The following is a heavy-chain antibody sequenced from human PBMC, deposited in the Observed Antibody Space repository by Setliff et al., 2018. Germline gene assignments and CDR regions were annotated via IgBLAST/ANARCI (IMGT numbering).Heavy chain of an antibody. CDR3: ARALYPSSFIGHNWFDP. D-gene: IGHD2-2*01. J-gene: IGHJ5*02. V-gene: IGHV5-51*01. CDR1: ASTFSNYW. Sequence: GESLKISCKDSASTFSNYWIVWVRQMPGKGLEWMGMIYPDDSDTKYHPSFQGQVTISAAKSFSTAYLQWSSLKASDTAMYYCARALYPSSFIGHNWFDPWGQGTLVTVSS. CDR2: IYPDDSDT.